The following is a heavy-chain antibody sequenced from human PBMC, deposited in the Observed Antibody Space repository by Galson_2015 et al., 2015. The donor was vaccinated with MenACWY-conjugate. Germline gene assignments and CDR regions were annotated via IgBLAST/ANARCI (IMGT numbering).Heavy chain of an antibody. V-gene: IGHV5-51*01. CDR3: ARHPPGGRGMDV. D-gene: IGHD1-26*01. J-gene: IGHJ6*02. CDR2: ISPIDSKT. CDR1: GYNFITYW. Sequence: QSGAEVKKPGESLTISCKASGYNFITYWIGWVRQAPGKGLEWVGLISPIDSKTRYSPAFEGRVTISADNSITTAYLQWSSLQASDTAMYYCARHPPGGRGMDVWGQGTTVTVSS.